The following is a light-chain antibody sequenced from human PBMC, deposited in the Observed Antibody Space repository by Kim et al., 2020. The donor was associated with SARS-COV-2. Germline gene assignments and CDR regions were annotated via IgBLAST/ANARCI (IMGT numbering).Light chain of an antibody. CDR2: GNN. CDR1: SYSIGTNT. V-gene: IGLV1-44*01. J-gene: IGLJ3*02. Sequence: QSVLTQPPSASGTPGQRVTISCSASSYSIGTNTINWYQQLPGTAPKLLIYGNNQRPSGVPDRFSGSKSGASASLAISGLQSDDEADYYCATWDDTLSQGVFGGGTQLTVL. CDR3: ATWDDTLSQGV.